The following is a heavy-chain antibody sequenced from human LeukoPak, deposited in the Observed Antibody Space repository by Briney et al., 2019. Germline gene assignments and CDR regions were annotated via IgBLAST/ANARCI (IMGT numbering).Heavy chain of an antibody. V-gene: IGHV1-2*02. CDR1: GYTFTGYN. D-gene: IGHD1-1*01. CDR3: VRDVHNYNDNY. J-gene: IGHJ4*02. CDR2: MNPNSGGT. Sequence: ASVKVSCKASGYTFTGYNMHWLRQAPGQGLEWMGWMNPNSGGTLYSPKFQGRVTMTRDTSISTAFMELSRLRFDDTAIYYCVRDVHNYNDNYWGQGTPVTVSS.